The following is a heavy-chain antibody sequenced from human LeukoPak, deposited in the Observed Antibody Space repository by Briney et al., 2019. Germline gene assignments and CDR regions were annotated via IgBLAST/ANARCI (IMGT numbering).Heavy chain of an antibody. Sequence: PGGSLTLSCAASGFTFSSYAMSWVRQAPGEGLEWVSGLSNIGGSKYDAESVKGRFTISRDNSKSTLYLQMNRLTAEDTAVYYCAKGRTAGGYFDYWGQGTLVTVSS. D-gene: IGHD3-22*01. CDR2: LSNIGGSK. CDR1: GFTFSSYA. J-gene: IGHJ4*02. CDR3: AKGRTAGGYFDY. V-gene: IGHV3-23*01.